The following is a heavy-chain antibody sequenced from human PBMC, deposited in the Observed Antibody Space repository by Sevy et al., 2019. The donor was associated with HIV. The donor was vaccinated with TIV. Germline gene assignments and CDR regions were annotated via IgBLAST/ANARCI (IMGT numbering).Heavy chain of an antibody. J-gene: IGHJ4*02. D-gene: IGHD4-17*01. Sequence: GGSLRLSCAASGFTFSSYAMHWVRQAPGKGLEWVAVISYDGSNKYYADSVKGRFTISRDNSKNTLYLQMNSLRAEDTAVYYCARVPTYGDYFHYWGQGTLVTVSS. CDR3: ARVPTYGDYFHY. CDR2: ISYDGSNK. CDR1: GFTFSSYA. V-gene: IGHV3-30-3*01.